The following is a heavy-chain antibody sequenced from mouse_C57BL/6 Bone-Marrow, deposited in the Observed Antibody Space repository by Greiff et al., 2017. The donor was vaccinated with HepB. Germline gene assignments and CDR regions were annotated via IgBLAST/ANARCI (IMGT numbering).Heavy chain of an antibody. CDR3: ARGSYYYGSSFHYYAMDY. J-gene: IGHJ4*01. CDR1: GYTFTGYW. Sequence: LVESGAELMKPGASVKLSCKATGYTFTGYWIEWVKQRPGHGLEWIGEILPGSGSTNYNEKFKGKATFTADTSSNTAYMQLSSLTTEDSAIYYCARGSYYYGSSFHYYAMDYWGQGTSVTVSS. V-gene: IGHV1-9*01. D-gene: IGHD1-1*01. CDR2: ILPGSGST.